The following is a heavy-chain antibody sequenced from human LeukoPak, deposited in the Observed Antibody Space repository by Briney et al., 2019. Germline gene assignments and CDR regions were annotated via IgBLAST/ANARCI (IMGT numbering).Heavy chain of an antibody. CDR3: ARHIDWKFDY. CDR1: GFTLSSYW. CDR2: IKQDGSEE. V-gene: IGHV3-7*01. J-gene: IGHJ4*02. D-gene: IGHD1-1*01. Sequence: PGGALRPSCAPSGFTLSSYWMTWVRQAPGKGLEWVANIKQDGSEEYYVASVKGRFTISKDNAKNSLYLQMNSLRAEDTAVYYCARHIDWKFDYWGQGTLVTVSS.